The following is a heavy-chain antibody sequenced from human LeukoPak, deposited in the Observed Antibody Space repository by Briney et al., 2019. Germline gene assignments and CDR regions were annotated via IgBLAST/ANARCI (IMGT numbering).Heavy chain of an antibody. CDR1: GYTFTSYD. CDR3: ARVSDYDILTGCYTNYMDV. J-gene: IGHJ6*03. CDR2: MNPNSGNT. D-gene: IGHD3-9*01. Sequence: GASVKVSCKASGYTFTSYDINWVRQATGQGLEWMGWMNPNSGNTGYAQKFQGRVTMTRNTSISTAYMELSSLRSEDTAVYYCARVSDYDILTGCYTNYMDVWGKGTTVTVSS. V-gene: IGHV1-8*01.